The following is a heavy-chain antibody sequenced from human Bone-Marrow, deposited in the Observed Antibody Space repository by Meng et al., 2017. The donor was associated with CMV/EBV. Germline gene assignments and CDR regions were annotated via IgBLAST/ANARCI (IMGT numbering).Heavy chain of an antibody. CDR3: ARCNSQVNYYYYCMDV. D-gene: IGHD2-8*01. J-gene: IGHJ6*02. V-gene: IGHV3-23*01. CDR1: GFNFNGYT. Sequence: GASLKISCAASGFNFNGYTMMWVRQAPGKGLEWVSSMRENGAETYYTDSVKGRFTISRENSKNTLYLQMNSLRADDTALYYCARCNSQVNYYYYCMDVWGQGTTVTVSS. CDR2: MRENGAET.